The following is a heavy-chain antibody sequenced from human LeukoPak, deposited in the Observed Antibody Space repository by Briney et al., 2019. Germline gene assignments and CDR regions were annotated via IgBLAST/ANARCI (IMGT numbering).Heavy chain of an antibody. D-gene: IGHD3-22*01. CDR3: ARGIVVVIPSVFDY. CDR2: INHSGST. CDR1: GGSFSGYY. Sequence: SETLSLTCAVYGGSFSGYYWSWIRQPPGKGLEWIGEINHSGSTNYNPSLKSRVTILVDTSKNQFSLKLSSVTAADTAVYYCARGIVVVIPSVFDYWGQGTLVTVSS. V-gene: IGHV4-34*01. J-gene: IGHJ4*02.